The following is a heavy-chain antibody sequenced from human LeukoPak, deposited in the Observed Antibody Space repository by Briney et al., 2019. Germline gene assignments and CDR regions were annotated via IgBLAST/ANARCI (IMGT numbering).Heavy chain of an antibody. CDR1: GGSFSGYY. J-gene: IGHJ5*02. CDR2: INHSGST. V-gene: IGHV4-34*01. Sequence: SETLSLTCAVYGGSFSGYYWICIRQPPGKGLEWIGEINHSGSTNYNPSLKSRVTISVDTSKNQFSLKLSSVTAADTAVYYCARVGRGYCSSTSCRRRGWFDPWGQGTLVTVSS. D-gene: IGHD2-2*01. CDR3: ARVGRGYCSSTSCRRRGWFDP.